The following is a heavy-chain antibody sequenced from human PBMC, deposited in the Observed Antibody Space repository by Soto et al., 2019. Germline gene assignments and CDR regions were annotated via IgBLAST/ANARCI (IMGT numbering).Heavy chain of an antibody. J-gene: IGHJ6*02. CDR1: GDSISSGGYF. V-gene: IGHV4-31*03. CDR2: IYYSGTT. D-gene: IGHD6-13*01. Sequence: QVQLQESGPQLVKPSQTLSLTCTVSGDSISSGGYFWSWIRQHPGKGLEWIGYIYYSGTTQYNPSLMSRVTMSADTSKNQFSLKLTSVNAADTARYYCARDHAAANYYGMDVWGQGTTVTVSS. CDR3: ARDHAAANYYGMDV.